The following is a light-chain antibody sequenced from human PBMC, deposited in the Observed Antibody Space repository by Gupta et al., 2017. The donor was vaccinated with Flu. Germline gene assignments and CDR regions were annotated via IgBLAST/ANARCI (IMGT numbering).Light chain of an antibody. CDR3: YSTDSSGNGV. CDR2: EDS. V-gene: IGLV3-10*01. Sequence: SYELTQPPSASVSPGQPARITCSGDALPKKYAYCYQQKSGQPPVLVIYEDSKRPSVIPERFSGSSSGTMSTFTISGAQVEDEADYYCYSTDSSGNGVFGGGTKLTVL. CDR1: ALPKKY. J-gene: IGLJ3*02.